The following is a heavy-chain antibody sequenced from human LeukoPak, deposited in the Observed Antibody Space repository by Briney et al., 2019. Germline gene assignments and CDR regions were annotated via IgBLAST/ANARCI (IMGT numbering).Heavy chain of an antibody. D-gene: IGHD3-22*01. Sequence: ASVKVSCKVSGYTLTELSMHWVRQAPGKGLEWVGGFDPEDGETIYAQKFQGRVTMTEDTSTDTAYMELSSLRSEDTAVYYCARGSSITMIVVVITKMGAFDIWGQGTMVTVSS. CDR3: ARGSSITMIVVVITKMGAFDI. CDR2: FDPEDGET. CDR1: GYTLTELS. J-gene: IGHJ3*02. V-gene: IGHV1-24*01.